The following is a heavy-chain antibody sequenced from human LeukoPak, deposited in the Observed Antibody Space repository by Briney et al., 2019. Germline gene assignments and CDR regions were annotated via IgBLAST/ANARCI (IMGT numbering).Heavy chain of an antibody. CDR3: ATASYCSGGSCYSHDAFDI. CDR2: FDPEDGET. J-gene: IGHJ3*02. CDR1: GYTLTELS. Sequence: ASVKLSCKVSGYTLTELSMHWVRQAPGKGLEWMGGFDPEDGETIYAQKFQGRVTMTEDTSTDTAYMELSSLRSEDTAVYYCATASYCSGGSCYSHDAFDIWGQGAMVTVSS. D-gene: IGHD2-15*01. V-gene: IGHV1-24*01.